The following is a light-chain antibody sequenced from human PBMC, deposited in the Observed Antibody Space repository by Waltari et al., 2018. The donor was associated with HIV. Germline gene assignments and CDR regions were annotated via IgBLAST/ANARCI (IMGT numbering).Light chain of an antibody. CDR2: GAS. CDR1: QSVSSN. V-gene: IGKV3-15*01. Sequence: ETVMTQSPPTLPVSPGERATLPCRASQSVSSNLAWYQQKPGQAPRLLIYGASTRVTSIPARFSGSGSGTEFTLTISSLQSEDFAVYYCQQYNNWPPYTFGQGTKVEIK. J-gene: IGKJ2*01. CDR3: QQYNNWPPYT.